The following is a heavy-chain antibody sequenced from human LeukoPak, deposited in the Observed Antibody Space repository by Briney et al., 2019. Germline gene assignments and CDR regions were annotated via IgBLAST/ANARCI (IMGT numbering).Heavy chain of an antibody. D-gene: IGHD3-22*01. CDR1: GGSISSHY. V-gene: IGHV4-4*07. J-gene: IGHJ3*02. CDR3: ARAGLYYYDSSGYSDAFDI. CDR2: IYTSGST. Sequence: PSETLSLTCTVSGGSISSHYWSWIRQPAGKGLEWIGRIYTSGSTNYNPSLKSRVTMSVDTSKNQFSLKLSSVTAADTAVYYCARAGLYYYDSSGYSDAFDIWGQGTMVTVSS.